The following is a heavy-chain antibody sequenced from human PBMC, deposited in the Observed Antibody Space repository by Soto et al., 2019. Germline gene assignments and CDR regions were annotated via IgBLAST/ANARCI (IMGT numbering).Heavy chain of an antibody. Sequence: SETLSLTCTVSGGSISSGGYYWSWIRQHPGKGLEWIGYIYYSGSTYYNPSLKSRVTISVDTSKNQFSLKLSSVTAADTAVYYCERIFRGHRAYFDYWGQGTLVTVSS. V-gene: IGHV4-31*03. D-gene: IGHD3-3*01. J-gene: IGHJ4*02. CDR3: ERIFRGHRAYFDY. CDR2: IYYSGST. CDR1: GGSISSGGYY.